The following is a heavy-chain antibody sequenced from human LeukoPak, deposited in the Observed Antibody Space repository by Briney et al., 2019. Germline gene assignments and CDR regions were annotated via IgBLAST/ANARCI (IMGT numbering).Heavy chain of an antibody. D-gene: IGHD5-24*01. CDR3: ARDSTEMSWAFDY. V-gene: IGHV3-66*01. CDR2: IYSGGST. CDR1: GFTVSSNY. J-gene: IGHJ4*02. Sequence: GGSLRLSCAASGFTVSSNYMSWVRQAPGKGLEWVSVIYSGGSTYYTDSVKGRFTISRDNSKNTLYLQMNSLRAEDTAVYYCARDSTEMSWAFDYWGQGTLVTVSS.